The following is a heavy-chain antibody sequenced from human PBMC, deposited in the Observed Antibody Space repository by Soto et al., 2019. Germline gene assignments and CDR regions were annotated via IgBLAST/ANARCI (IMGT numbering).Heavy chain of an antibody. J-gene: IGHJ4*02. Sequence: EVHLLESGGGLVQPGGSLRLSCATSGFTFSTYAMSWVRQAPGEGLEWVSVISGSGGSTHYVDSVKGRFTISRDNSKNALYLQMNSLRAEDTAVYYCAKRASAQLKCFDYWGQGTLVTVSS. V-gene: IGHV3-23*01. CDR3: AKRASAQLKCFDY. D-gene: IGHD6-19*01. CDR2: ISGSGGST. CDR1: GFTFSTYA.